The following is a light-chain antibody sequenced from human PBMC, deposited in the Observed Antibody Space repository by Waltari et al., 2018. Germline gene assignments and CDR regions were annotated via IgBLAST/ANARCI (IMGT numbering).Light chain of an antibody. V-gene: IGKV1-5*03. CDR2: KAS. J-gene: IGKJ4*02. CDR1: QSIRRW. CDR3: QHYDSYSAT. Sequence: IQMSQSPSTLSAPVGGRVTLTCRASQSIRRWLAWYQQKAGKAPKLLIYKASILESGVPSRFSGGGSGTEFTLTISSLQPDDFATYYCQHYDSYSATFGRGTKVEIK.